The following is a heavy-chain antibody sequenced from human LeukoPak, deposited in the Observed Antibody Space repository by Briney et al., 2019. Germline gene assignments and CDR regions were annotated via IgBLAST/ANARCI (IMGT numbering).Heavy chain of an antibody. D-gene: IGHD3-10*01. CDR2: LSAYTANT. CDR1: GYTFISYG. CDR3: ARDFSSDENGESNFDY. Sequence: ASVKVSCKASGYTFISYGISWVRQAPGQGLEWMGWLSAYTANTNYAQKFQGRVTMTTDTSTITAYMELRSLRSDDTAVYYCARDFSSDENGESNFDYWGQGTLVTVSS. J-gene: IGHJ4*02. V-gene: IGHV1-18*01.